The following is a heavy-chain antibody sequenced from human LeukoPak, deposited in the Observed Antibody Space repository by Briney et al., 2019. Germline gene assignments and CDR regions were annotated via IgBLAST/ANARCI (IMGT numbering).Heavy chain of an antibody. CDR1: GFTFSSYA. CDR2: ITRSGST. Sequence: GGSLRLSCAASGFTFSSYAMSWVRQAPGKGLEWVSVITRSGSTYYADSVKGRFTISRDNSKHILYLQMNSLRAEDTAVYSCAKDAVAPGSGGDYFDYWGQGTLVTVSS. D-gene: IGHD3-10*01. V-gene: IGHV3-23*01. J-gene: IGHJ4*02. CDR3: AKDAVAPGSGGDYFDY.